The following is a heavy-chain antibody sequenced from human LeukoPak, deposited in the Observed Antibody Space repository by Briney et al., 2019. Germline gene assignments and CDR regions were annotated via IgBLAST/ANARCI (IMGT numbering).Heavy chain of an antibody. CDR2: IRYDGSNK. Sequence: GGSLRLSCAASGFTFSSYWMSWVRQAPGKGLEWVAFIRYDGSNKYYADSVKGRFTISRDNAKNTLYLQMNSLRAEDTALYYCARGLSGYSSSLGYWGQGTLVTVSS. J-gene: IGHJ4*02. V-gene: IGHV3-30*02. CDR3: ARGLSGYSSSLGY. CDR1: GFTFSSYW. D-gene: IGHD6-6*01.